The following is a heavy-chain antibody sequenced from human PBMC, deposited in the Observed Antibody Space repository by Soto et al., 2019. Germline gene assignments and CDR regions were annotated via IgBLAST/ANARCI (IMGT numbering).Heavy chain of an antibody. CDR3: ARPYELEPYYYGMDV. D-gene: IGHD1-1*01. CDR2: IYPGDSDT. Sequence: GESLNISFKGSGYSFTSYWIGWVRQMPGKGLEWMGIIYPGDSDTRYSPSFQGQVTISADKSISTAYLQWSSLKASDTAMYYCARPYELEPYYYGMDVWGQGTTVTVSS. J-gene: IGHJ6*02. V-gene: IGHV5-51*01. CDR1: GYSFTSYW.